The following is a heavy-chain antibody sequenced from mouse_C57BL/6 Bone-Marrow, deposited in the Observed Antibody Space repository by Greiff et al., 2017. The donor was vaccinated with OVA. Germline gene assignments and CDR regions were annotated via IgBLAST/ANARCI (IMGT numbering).Heavy chain of an antibody. CDR2: IDPETGGT. Sequence: VKVVESGAELVRPGASVTLSCKASGYTFTDYEMHWVKQTPVHGLEWIGAIDPETGGTAYNQKFKGKAILTAAKSSSTAYMELRSLTSEDSAVYYCTRGYSNYYAMDYWGQGTSVTVSS. D-gene: IGHD2-5*01. V-gene: IGHV1-15*01. CDR3: TRGYSNYYAMDY. J-gene: IGHJ4*01. CDR1: GYTFTDYE.